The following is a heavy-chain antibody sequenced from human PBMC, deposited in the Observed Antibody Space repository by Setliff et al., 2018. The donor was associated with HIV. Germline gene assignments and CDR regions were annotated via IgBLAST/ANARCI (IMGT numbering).Heavy chain of an antibody. CDR1: GGSFSSGSYY. V-gene: IGHV4-61*02. J-gene: IGHJ3*02. CDR2: IYTSGST. D-gene: IGHD3-10*01. CDR3: AREGGKLWFGELLYAFDI. Sequence: LSLTCTVSGGSFSSGSYYWSWIRQSAGKGLEWIGRIYTSGSTNYNPSLKSRVTMSVDTSKNQFSLKLSSVTAADTAVYYCAREGGKLWFGELLYAFDIWGQGTMVTVSS.